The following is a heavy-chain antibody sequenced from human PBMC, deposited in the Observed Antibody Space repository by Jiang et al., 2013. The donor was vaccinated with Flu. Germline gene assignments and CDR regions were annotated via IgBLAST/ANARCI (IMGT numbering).Heavy chain of an antibody. CDR3: AHSNVLRFLEWLSRGTYYFDY. CDR2: IYWDDDK. J-gene: IGHJ4*02. Sequence: TLTLTCTFSGSHSALVEWVVGWIRQPPGKALEWLALIYWDDDKRYSPSLKSRLTITKDTSKNQVVLTMTNMDPVDTATYYCAHSNVLRFLEWLSRGTYYFDYWGQGTLVTVSS. CDR1: GSHSALVEWV. D-gene: IGHD3-3*01. V-gene: IGHV2-5*02.